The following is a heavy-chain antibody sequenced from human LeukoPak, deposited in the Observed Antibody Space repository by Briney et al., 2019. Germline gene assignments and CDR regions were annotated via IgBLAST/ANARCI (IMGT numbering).Heavy chain of an antibody. V-gene: IGHV3-21*01. CDR2: ISSSSTYI. CDR3: AIASLILSDYIVYFDY. J-gene: IGHJ4*02. Sequence: GGSPRLSCAASGFTFSSYSMNWIRQAPGKGLEWVASISSSSTYIYYADSVKGRFTISRDNAKNSLYQQMNGLRAEDTAVYYCAIASLILSDYIVYFDYWGQGTLVTVSS. D-gene: IGHD4-11*01. CDR1: GFTFSSYS.